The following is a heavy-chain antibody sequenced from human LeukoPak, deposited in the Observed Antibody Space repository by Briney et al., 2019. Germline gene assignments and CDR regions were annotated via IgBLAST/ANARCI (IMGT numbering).Heavy chain of an antibody. V-gene: IGHV3-7*01. D-gene: IGHD2-2*01. CDR1: GFTVSSNY. CDR3: ARDKSSTSPYYYYMDV. CDR2: IKQDGSEK. J-gene: IGHJ6*03. Sequence: GGSLRLSCAASGFTVSSNYMSWVRQAPGKGLEWVANIKQDGSEKYYVDSVKGRFTISRDNAKNSLYLQMNSLRAEDTAVYYCARDKSSTSPYYYYMDVWGKGTTVTVSS.